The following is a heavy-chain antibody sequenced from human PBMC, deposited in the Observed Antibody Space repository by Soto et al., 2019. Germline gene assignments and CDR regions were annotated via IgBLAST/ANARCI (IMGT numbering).Heavy chain of an antibody. CDR1: GFTFNSYG. J-gene: IGHJ6*02. D-gene: IGHD1-26*01. CDR3: ARTRSAWSDFHYYSLDV. CDR2: ISYDSTKK. V-gene: IGHV3-30*03. Sequence: QVQLVESGGGVVQPGRSLRLSCAASGFTFNSYGMHWVRQGPGNGLEWVAFISYDSTKKYYADSVKGRFTISRDNSNSAQYVQMNSLTGEDTAVYYCARTRSAWSDFHYYSLDVWGQGTTVTVSS.